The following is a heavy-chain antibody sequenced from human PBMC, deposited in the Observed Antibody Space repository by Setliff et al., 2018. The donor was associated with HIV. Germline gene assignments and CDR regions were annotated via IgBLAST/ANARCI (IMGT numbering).Heavy chain of an antibody. V-gene: IGHV3-15*01. CDR3: ARGLTIFGVVHDAFDI. J-gene: IGHJ3*02. D-gene: IGHD3-3*01. Sequence: SLRLSCAASGFTFSSHWMHWVRQVPGKGLEWVGRVKSKTDGWTTDYAAPVKGRFTISRDDSKNTLYLQMNSLKTEDTAVYYCARGLTIFGVVHDAFDIWGQGTMVTVSS. CDR2: VKSKTDGWTT. CDR1: GFTFSSHW.